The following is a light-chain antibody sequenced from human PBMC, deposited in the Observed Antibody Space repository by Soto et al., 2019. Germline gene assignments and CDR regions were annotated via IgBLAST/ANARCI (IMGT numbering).Light chain of an antibody. CDR2: DNN. V-gene: IGLV1-51*01. Sequence: QSVLTQSPSVSAAPGQKVTISCSGSSSNIGNNYVSWYQQLPGTAPKLLIYDNNKRPSGIPDRFSGSKSGTSGTLDITGLQTGDEAEYYCATWDGSLPGEVFGGGTKVTGL. CDR1: SSNIGNNY. CDR3: ATWDGSLPGEV. J-gene: IGLJ2*01.